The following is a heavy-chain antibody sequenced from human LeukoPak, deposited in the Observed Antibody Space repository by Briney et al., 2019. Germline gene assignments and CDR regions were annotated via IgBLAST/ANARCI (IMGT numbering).Heavy chain of an antibody. J-gene: IGHJ6*02. V-gene: IGHV3-7*01. CDR1: GFTFSSYC. CDR3: ARGPPRVRPNYYYGMDV. D-gene: IGHD2-2*01. CDR2: KTQDGSDK. Sequence: GGSLRLSCAASGFTFSSYCMLWVRQAPGKGLECVANKTQDGSDKYYVDSVKGRFTISRDNAKNSLYLQMNILRAGDTAMYYCARGPPRVRPNYYYGMDVWGQGTTVTVSS.